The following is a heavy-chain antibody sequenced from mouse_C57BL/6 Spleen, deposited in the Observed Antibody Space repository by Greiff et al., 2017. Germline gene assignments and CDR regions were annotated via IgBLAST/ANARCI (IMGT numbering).Heavy chain of an antibody. Sequence: QVQLQQSGAELVKPGASVKISCKASGYAFSSYWMNWVKQRPGKGLEWIGQIYPGAGDTNYNGQFKGKAILTAYQSSSTAYMQLSGLTSEDSAVYFCARIYYEAGGAMDYWGQGTSVTVSS. CDR2: IYPGAGDT. J-gene: IGHJ4*01. D-gene: IGHD2-4*01. V-gene: IGHV1-80*01. CDR3: ARIYYEAGGAMDY. CDR1: GYAFSSYW.